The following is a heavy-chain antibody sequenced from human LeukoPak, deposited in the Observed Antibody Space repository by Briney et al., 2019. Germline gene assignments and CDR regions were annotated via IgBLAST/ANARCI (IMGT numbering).Heavy chain of an antibody. Sequence: GGSLRLSCASSGFTFSAYHMNWVRQAPGKGLEWISFISSDGGTIYYADSVKGRFTISRNNAANSLYLQMNNLRDEDTAVYYCARRDPFDYWGQGTMVTVSS. CDR2: ISSDGGTI. CDR3: ARRDPFDY. CDR1: GFTFSAYH. J-gene: IGHJ4*02. V-gene: IGHV3-48*02.